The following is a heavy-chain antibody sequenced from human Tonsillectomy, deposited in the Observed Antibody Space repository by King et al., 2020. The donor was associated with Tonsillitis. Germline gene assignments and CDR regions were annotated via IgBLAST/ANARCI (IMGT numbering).Heavy chain of an antibody. CDR3: ARDRDAFDI. CDR1: GYTFTNYA. V-gene: IGHV1-3*01. CDR2: IDAGNGNT. Sequence: QLVQSGAEVKKPGASGKVSCKASGYTFTNYAIHWVRQAPGQRLEWMGWIDAGNGNTKYYQNFGRRVTITRDTSASTAYMDLGGLRSEDTAVYYCARDRDAFDIWGQGTMVTVSS. J-gene: IGHJ3*02.